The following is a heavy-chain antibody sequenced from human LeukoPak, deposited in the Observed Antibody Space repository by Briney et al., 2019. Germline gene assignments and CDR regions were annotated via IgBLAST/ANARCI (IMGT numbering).Heavy chain of an antibody. CDR2: ISSSSSTI. Sequence: GGSLRLSCAASGFTFSSYSMNWVRQAPGKGLEWVSYISSSSSTIYYADSVKGRFTISRDNAKNSLYLQMNSLRAEDTAVYYCARAVGYCSGGSCYSDWFDPWGQGTLVTVSS. D-gene: IGHD2-15*01. V-gene: IGHV3-48*01. J-gene: IGHJ5*02. CDR1: GFTFSSYS. CDR3: ARAVGYCSGGSCYSDWFDP.